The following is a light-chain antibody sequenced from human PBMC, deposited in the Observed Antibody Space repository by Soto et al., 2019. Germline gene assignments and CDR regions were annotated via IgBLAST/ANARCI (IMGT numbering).Light chain of an antibody. V-gene: IGLV2-14*01. J-gene: IGLJ3*02. CDR2: EVS. CDR1: SSDVGAYNF. CDR3: YSYRGSNAWV. Sequence: QSVLTRPASVSGSPGQSITISCTGTSSDVGAYNFVSWYQHHPGTAPKLMIYEVSNRPSGASNRFSGSKSGNTASLTISGLQTEDEADYYCYSYRGSNAWVFGGGTKLTVL.